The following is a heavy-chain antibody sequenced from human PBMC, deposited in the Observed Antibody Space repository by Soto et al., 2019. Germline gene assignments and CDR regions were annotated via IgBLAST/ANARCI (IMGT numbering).Heavy chain of an antibody. V-gene: IGHV1-46*02. CDR2: MSPSGST. CDR3: ASNSGSYLNELDY. D-gene: IGHD1-26*01. Sequence: QVQLVQSGAEVKKPWASVKVSCKASGYTFNSYYMHWVRQAPGQELEWMGIMSPSGSTSYAQKFQGRVTVTRDTSTSKVYMELSSLRSEDTAVYYCASNSGSYLNELDYWGQGTLVTVSS. CDR1: GYTFNSYY. J-gene: IGHJ4*02.